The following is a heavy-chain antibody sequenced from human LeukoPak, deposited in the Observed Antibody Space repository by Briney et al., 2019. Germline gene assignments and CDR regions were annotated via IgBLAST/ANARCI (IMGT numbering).Heavy chain of an antibody. CDR1: VGTFSSYA. D-gene: IGHD1-26*01. V-gene: IGHV1-69*05. CDR2: IIPIFGTA. Sequence: SVKVSCKASVGTFSSYAISWVRQAPGQGLEWMGGIIPIFGTANYAQKFQGRVTITTDESTSTAFMELSSLRSEDTAVYYCARVRSGSYSRYYFDYWGQGTLVTVSS. CDR3: ARVRSGSYSRYYFDY. J-gene: IGHJ4*02.